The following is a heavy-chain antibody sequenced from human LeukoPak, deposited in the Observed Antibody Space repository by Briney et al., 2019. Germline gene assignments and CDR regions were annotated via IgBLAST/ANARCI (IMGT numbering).Heavy chain of an antibody. CDR2: IGTGGSPI. J-gene: IGHJ4*02. Sequence: GGSLRLSCAASGFTFSSYEMNWVRQAPGKGLEWVSYIGTGGSPISYADSVKGRFTVSRDNPKNSLYLQMNSLRAEDTAVYYCASFYDRSCRDYWGQGTLVTVSS. D-gene: IGHD3-22*01. CDR1: GFTFSSYE. V-gene: IGHV3-48*03. CDR3: ASFYDRSCRDY.